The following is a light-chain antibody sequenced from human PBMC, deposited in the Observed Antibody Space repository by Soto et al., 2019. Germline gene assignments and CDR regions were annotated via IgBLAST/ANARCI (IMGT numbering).Light chain of an antibody. Sequence: ESVLTQSPGTLSLSPGDRGTLSCRASQSVSSTYLGWYQQKPGQAPRLLIYGASSRATGIPDRFSGSGSGTDFSLTISSLQPEDFATYYCQQSYSTLTFGGGTKVDIK. CDR2: GAS. CDR1: QSVSSTY. J-gene: IGKJ4*01. CDR3: QQSYSTLT. V-gene: IGKV3-20*01.